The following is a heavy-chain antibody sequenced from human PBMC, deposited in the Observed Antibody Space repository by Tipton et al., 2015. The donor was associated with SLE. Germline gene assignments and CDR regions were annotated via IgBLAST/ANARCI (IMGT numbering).Heavy chain of an antibody. J-gene: IGHJ4*02. CDR3: ARGGSTGYRGPGFDY. Sequence: LRLPCAVYGGSFSGYYWSWIRQPPGKGLEWIGEINHSGSTNYNPSLKSRVTISVDTSKNQFSLKLSSVTAADTAVYYCARGGSTGYRGPGFDYWGQGTLVTVSS. CDR2: INHSGST. V-gene: IGHV4-34*01. D-gene: IGHD3-9*01. CDR1: GGSFSGYY.